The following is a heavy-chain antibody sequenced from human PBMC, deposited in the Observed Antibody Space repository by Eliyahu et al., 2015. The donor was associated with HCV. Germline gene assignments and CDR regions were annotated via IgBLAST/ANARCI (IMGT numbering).Heavy chain of an antibody. Sequence: QVQLVQSGAEVKKPGASVKVSCXASGYTXTGYYXHWVRQAPGQGLEWMGWINPNSGGTNYAQKFQGRVTMTRDTSISTAYMELSRLRSDDTAVYYCARDRRYYYDSSGYYNYWGQGTLVTVSS. CDR2: INPNSGGT. J-gene: IGHJ4*02. V-gene: IGHV1-2*02. CDR1: GYTXTGYY. CDR3: ARDRRYYYDSSGYYNY. D-gene: IGHD3-22*01.